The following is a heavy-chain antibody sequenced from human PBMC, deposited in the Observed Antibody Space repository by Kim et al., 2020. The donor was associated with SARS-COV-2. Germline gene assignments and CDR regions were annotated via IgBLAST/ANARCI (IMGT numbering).Heavy chain of an antibody. D-gene: IGHD2-15*01. CDR1: GGSISSYY. J-gene: IGHJ4*02. CDR2: IYYSGST. V-gene: IGHV4-59*01. Sequence: SETLSLTCTVSGGSISSYYWSWIRQPPGKGLEWIGYIYYSGSTNYNPSLKSRVTISVDTSKNQFSLKLSSVTAADTAVYYCAREGCSGGSCYSPVFDYWGQGTLVTVSS. CDR3: AREGCSGGSCYSPVFDY.